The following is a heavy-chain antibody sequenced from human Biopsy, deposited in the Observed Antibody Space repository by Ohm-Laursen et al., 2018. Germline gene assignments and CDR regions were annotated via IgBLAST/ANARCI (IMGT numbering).Heavy chain of an antibody. D-gene: IGHD1/OR15-1a*01. CDR1: GDSISSDY. CDR2: IYGSGGT. J-gene: IGHJ6*02. CDR3: AREGLDWDNRRYKGLDV. Sequence: GTLSLTCTVSGDSISSDYWTWIRRPAGKGLEWIGRIYGSGGTNYNPSLRGRVTLSGDTSKNQVSLRLRSVTAADTAVYYCAREGLDWDNRRYKGLDVWGQGATVIVSS. V-gene: IGHV4-4*07.